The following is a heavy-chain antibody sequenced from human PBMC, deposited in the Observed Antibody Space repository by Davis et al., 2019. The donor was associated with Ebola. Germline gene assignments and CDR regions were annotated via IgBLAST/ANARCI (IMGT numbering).Heavy chain of an antibody. CDR2: IYYSGST. CDR1: GFSLSNARMG. Sequence: SETLSLTCTVSGFSLSNARMGVSWIRQPPGKGLEWIGSIYYSGSTYYNPSLKSRVTISVDTSKNQFSLKLSSVTAADTAVYYCARAVAGGGPFDYWGQGTLVTVSS. J-gene: IGHJ4*02. D-gene: IGHD6-19*01. CDR3: ARAVAGGGPFDY. V-gene: IGHV4-39*01.